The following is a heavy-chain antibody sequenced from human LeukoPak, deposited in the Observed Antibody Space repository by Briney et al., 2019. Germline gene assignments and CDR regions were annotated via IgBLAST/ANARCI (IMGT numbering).Heavy chain of an antibody. CDR2: ITYDGSNK. V-gene: IGHV3-30*02. Sequence: GGSLRLSCAASGFTFTTFGMHWVRQAPGKGLEWVTFITYDGSNKYYADSVKGRFTISRDNSKNTLYLQMNSLRAEDTAVYYCAKGHYDSSGYYQYYFDYWGQGTLVTVSS. J-gene: IGHJ4*02. CDR1: GFTFTTFG. D-gene: IGHD3-22*01. CDR3: AKGHYDSSGYYQYYFDY.